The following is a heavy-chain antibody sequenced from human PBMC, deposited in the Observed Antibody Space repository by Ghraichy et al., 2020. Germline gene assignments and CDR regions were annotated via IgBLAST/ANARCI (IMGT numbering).Heavy chain of an antibody. V-gene: IGHV4-59*01. D-gene: IGHD3-10*01. CDR1: GGSISSYY. CDR2: IYYSGST. J-gene: IGHJ6*03. CDR3: ARGHITMVRGVIIPGYYYYMDV. Sequence: SETLSLTCTVSGGSISSYYWSWIRQPPGKGLEWIGYIYYSGSTNYNPSIKSRVTISVDTSKNQFSLKLSSVTAADTAVYYCARGHITMVRGVIIPGYYYYMDVWGKGTTVTVSS.